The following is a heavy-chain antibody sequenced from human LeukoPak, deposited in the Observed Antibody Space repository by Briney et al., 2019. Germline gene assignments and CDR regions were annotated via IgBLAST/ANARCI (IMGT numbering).Heavy chain of an antibody. D-gene: IGHD1-26*01. CDR2: ISGSGGTT. V-gene: IGHV3-23*01. Sequence: GGSLRLSCAASGFTFSDYYMNWIRQAPGKGLAWVSSISGSGGTTYYADSVKGRFTISRDNSKNTLYLQMNSLRAEDTAVYYCAKYGGSLFIDYFDYWGQGTLVTVSS. CDR1: GFTFSDYY. CDR3: AKYGGSLFIDYFDY. J-gene: IGHJ4*02.